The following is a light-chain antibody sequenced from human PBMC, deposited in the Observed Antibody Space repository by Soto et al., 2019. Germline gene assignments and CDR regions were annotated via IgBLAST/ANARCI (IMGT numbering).Light chain of an antibody. CDR1: QSVSSSY. Sequence: ESVLIQAPGTLSLSTGERATLSCRASQSVSSSYLAWYQQKPGQAPRLLIYGASSRATGIPDRFSGSGSGTDFTLTISRLEPEDFAVYYCQQYGSSSTFGQGTKVDIK. J-gene: IGKJ1*01. CDR2: GAS. CDR3: QQYGSSST. V-gene: IGKV3-20*01.